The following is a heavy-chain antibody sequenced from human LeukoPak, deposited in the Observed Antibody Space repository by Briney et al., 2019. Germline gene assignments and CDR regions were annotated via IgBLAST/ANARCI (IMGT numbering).Heavy chain of an antibody. CDR1: GFTFSSDA. CDR2: ISGSGGST. CDR3: ARGGYREYVRIWSDP. V-gene: IGHV3-23*01. D-gene: IGHD5-12*01. Sequence: GGSLRLSCAAPGFTFSSDAMSWVRQAPGEGLGWGSAISGSGGSTYYADSVKGRFTISRDNSKNTLYLQMNSLRAEDTAVYYCARGGYREYVRIWSDPWGQGTQVTVSS. J-gene: IGHJ5*02.